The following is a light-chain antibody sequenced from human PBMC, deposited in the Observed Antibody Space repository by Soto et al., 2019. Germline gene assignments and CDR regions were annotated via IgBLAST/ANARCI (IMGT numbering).Light chain of an antibody. Sequence: QSVLTQPPSAYGTPGQRVTISCSGSSSKIGSNTVNWYQQLPGTAPKLLIYSNNQRPSGVPDRFSGSKSGTSASLAISGLQSEDETDYYCAAWDDSLNGWVFGGGTKVTVL. V-gene: IGLV1-44*01. J-gene: IGLJ3*02. CDR1: SSKIGSNT. CDR3: AAWDDSLNGWV. CDR2: SNN.